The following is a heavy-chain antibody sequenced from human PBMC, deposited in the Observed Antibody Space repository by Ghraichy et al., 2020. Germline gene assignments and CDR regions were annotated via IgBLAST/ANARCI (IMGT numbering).Heavy chain of an antibody. D-gene: IGHD3-22*01. V-gene: IGHV3-48*03. Sequence: LSLTCAASGFTFSSYEMNWVRQAPGKGLEWVSYISTSGSTIYYADSVRGRFTISRDNAKNSLYLQMNSLRAEDTAVYYCARVLARSYYYDSSGYYIGYWCQGTLVTVSS. CDR2: ISTSGSTI. CDR1: GFTFSSYE. J-gene: IGHJ4*02. CDR3: ARVLARSYYYDSSGYYIGY.